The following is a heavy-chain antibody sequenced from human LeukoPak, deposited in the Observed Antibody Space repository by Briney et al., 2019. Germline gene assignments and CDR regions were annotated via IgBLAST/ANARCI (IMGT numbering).Heavy chain of an antibody. J-gene: IGHJ6*03. CDR3: ARAPLSGYYYYYMDV. D-gene: IGHD3-10*01. CDR2: IIPIFGTA. V-gene: IGHV1-69*06. Sequence: ASVKVSCKASGGTFSSYAISWVRQAPGQGLEWMGGIIPIFGTANYAQKFQGRVTITADKSTSTAYMELSRLRSDDTAVYYCARAPLSGYYYYYMDVWGKGTTVTISS. CDR1: GGTFSSYA.